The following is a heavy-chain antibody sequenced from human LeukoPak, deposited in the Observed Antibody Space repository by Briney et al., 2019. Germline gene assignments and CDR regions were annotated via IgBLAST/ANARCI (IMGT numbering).Heavy chain of an antibody. D-gene: IGHD6-19*01. V-gene: IGHV3-30-3*01. CDR2: ISYDGSNK. CDR1: GFTFSSYA. CDR3: ARDADSSGWYSNWFDP. Sequence: GGSLRLSCAASGFTFSSYAMHWVRQAPGKGLEWVAVISYDGSNKYYADSVKGRFTISRDNSKNALYLQMNSLRAEDTAVYYCARDADSSGWYSNWFDPWGQGTLVTVSS. J-gene: IGHJ5*02.